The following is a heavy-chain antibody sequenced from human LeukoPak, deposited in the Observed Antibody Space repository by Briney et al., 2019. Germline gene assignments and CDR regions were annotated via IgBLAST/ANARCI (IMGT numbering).Heavy chain of an antibody. Sequence: GGSLRLSCAASGFTFSGSAMHWVRQASGKGLEWVGRIRSKANSYATAYAASVKGRFTISRDDSKNTAYLQMNSLKTEDTAVYYCIAAAAPKDWGQGTLVTVSS. D-gene: IGHD6-13*01. CDR1: GFTFSGSA. V-gene: IGHV3-73*01. CDR2: IRSKANSYAT. J-gene: IGHJ4*02. CDR3: IAAAAPKD.